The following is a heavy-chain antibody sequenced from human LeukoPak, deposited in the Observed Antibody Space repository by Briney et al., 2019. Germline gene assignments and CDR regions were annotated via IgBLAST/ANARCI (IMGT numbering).Heavy chain of an antibody. D-gene: IGHD3-22*01. J-gene: IGHJ4*02. Sequence: RPGGALRLSCAASGFTFDDYGMSWVRQAPGKGLEWVSGINWNGGSTGYADSVKGRSTISRDNAKNSLYLQMNSLRAEDTALYYCARLRGGYYYDSSGYAWRGRYFDYWGQGTLVTVSS. CDR1: GFTFDDYG. V-gene: IGHV3-20*04. CDR2: INWNGGST. CDR3: ARLRGGYYYDSSGYAWRGRYFDY.